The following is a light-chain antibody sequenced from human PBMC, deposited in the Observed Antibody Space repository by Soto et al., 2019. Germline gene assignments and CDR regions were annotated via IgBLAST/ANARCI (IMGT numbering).Light chain of an antibody. V-gene: IGLV2-23*01. CDR3: CSYAGSNTPYV. CDR1: SSGVGSYDL. J-gene: IGLJ1*01. CDR2: EGS. Sequence: QSALTQPASVSGSPGQSITISCTGTSSGVGSYDLVSWYQHHPGKAPKLMIYEGSKRPSGVSNRFSGSKSGNTASLTISGLQAEDEADYYCCSYAGSNTPYVFGTGTKVTVL.